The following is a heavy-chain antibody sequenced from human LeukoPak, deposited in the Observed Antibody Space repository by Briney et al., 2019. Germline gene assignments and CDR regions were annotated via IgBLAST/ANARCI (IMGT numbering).Heavy chain of an antibody. Sequence: SETLSLTCTVSGVSISSYYWSWIRQPPGKGLEWIGYIYYSGSTNYNPSLKSRVTISVDTSKNQFSLKLSSVTAADTAVYYCARGIFGVVVDAFDIWGQGTMVTASS. CDR1: GVSISSYY. J-gene: IGHJ3*02. D-gene: IGHD3-3*01. CDR2: IYYSGST. V-gene: IGHV4-59*01. CDR3: ARGIFGVVVDAFDI.